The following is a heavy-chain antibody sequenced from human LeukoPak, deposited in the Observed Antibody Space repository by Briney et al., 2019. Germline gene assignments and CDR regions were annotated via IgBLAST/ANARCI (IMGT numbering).Heavy chain of an antibody. V-gene: IGHV3-21*01. CDR3: ARERDSSGYYRGIDY. CDR2: IISSSRYI. D-gene: IGHD3-22*01. Sequence: PGGSLRLSSAASGFTFSSDSMNWVRQAPGKGVEWVAAIISSSRYIYYADSVKGRFTISRDNAKNSLYLQMNSLRAEDTAVYYCARERDSSGYYRGIDYWGQGTLVTVSS. J-gene: IGHJ4*02. CDR1: GFTFSSDS.